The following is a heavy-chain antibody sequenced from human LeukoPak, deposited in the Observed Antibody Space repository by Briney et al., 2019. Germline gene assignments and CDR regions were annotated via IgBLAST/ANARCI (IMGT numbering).Heavy chain of an antibody. D-gene: IGHD4-11*01. J-gene: IGHJ6*02. CDR2: IFPGDTDN. CDR3: VRYGLQGCRDSRCFTSFYYYGVDV. CDR1: GYRFLDYW. Sequence: GESLKISCQGSGYRFLDYWIGWGRQMPGKGLEGRGIIFPGDTDNKYSPSFQGQVTISADTSISTAYLQWSSLKASDTAIYYCVRYGLQGCRDSRCFTSFYYYGVDVWGQGSTVTVSS. V-gene: IGHV5-51*01.